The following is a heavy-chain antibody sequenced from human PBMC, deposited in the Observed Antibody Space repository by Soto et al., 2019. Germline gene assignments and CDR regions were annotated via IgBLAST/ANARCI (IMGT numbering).Heavy chain of an antibody. CDR3: ARLEGLATSSYYFDF. D-gene: IGHD6-6*01. CDR2: VYYRGNA. CDR1: DDSINSDKYY. Sequence: QLQLQESGPGLVKPSETLSLTCSVSDDSINSDKYYWGWIRQPPGKGLEWIGSVYYRGNAYYNPSIQTRVTISLDKSKSQSSLKLNSVTAADSAVYFCARLEGLATSSYYFDFWGPGALVTVSS. V-gene: IGHV4-39*01. J-gene: IGHJ4*02.